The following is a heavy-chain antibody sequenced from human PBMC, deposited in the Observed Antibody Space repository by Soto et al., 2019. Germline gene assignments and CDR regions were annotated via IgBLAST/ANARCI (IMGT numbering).Heavy chain of an antibody. CDR2: LWYDGSNK. CDR1: GFTFSSYG. V-gene: IGHV3-33*01. D-gene: IGHD3-10*01. J-gene: IGHJ6*02. CDR3: ARDTARDKVRIYYGMDV. Sequence: QVQLVESGGGVVQPGRSLRLSCAASGFTFSSYGMHWVRKAPGKGLEWVAVLWYDGSNKYYADSVKGRFTISRDNSKNTLYLQMNSLRAEDTAVYYCARDTARDKVRIYYGMDVWGQGTTVTVSS.